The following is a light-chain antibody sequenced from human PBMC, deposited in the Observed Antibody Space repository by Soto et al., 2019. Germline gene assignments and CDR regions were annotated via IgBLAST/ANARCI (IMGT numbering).Light chain of an antibody. Sequence: DIQMTQSPSTLSASVGDRVTITCRASQSINSWLAWYQQKPGKAPKLLIYKASSLESGVPSTFSGSGSGTEFTLTLSILQPDDFATYYCQQYQNYPLTFGGGTRVEIK. CDR1: QSINSW. CDR3: QQYQNYPLT. CDR2: KAS. V-gene: IGKV1-5*03. J-gene: IGKJ4*01.